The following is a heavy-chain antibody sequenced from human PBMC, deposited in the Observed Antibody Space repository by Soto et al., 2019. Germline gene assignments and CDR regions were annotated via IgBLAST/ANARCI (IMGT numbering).Heavy chain of an antibody. Sequence: PSETLSLTCTVSGGSISSYYWSWIRQPPGKGLEWIGYIYYSGSTNYNPSLKSRVTISVDTSKNQFSLKLSSVTAADTAVYYCARHGSGSMNYDYSNYAPSDYYYMDVWGKGTTVTVSS. D-gene: IGHD4-4*01. V-gene: IGHV4-59*08. CDR2: IYYSGST. CDR3: ARHGSGSMNYDYSNYAPSDYYYMDV. J-gene: IGHJ6*03. CDR1: GGSISSYY.